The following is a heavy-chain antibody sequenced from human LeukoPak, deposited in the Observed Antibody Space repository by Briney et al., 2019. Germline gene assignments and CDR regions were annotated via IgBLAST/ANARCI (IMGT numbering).Heavy chain of an antibody. D-gene: IGHD6-13*01. CDR3: ARDCGSSWYTVCY. J-gene: IGHJ4*02. CDR1: GYTFTGYY. CDR2: INPRGGST. Sequence: GASVKVSCKASGYTFTGYYMHWVRQAPGQGLEWMGMINPRGGSTNYAQKFQGRVTMTRDTSTSTVSMELSSLRSEDTAMYYCARDCGSSWYTVCYWGQGALVTVSS. V-gene: IGHV1-46*01.